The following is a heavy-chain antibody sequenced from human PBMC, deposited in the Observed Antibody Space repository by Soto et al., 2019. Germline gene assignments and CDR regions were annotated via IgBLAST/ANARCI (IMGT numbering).Heavy chain of an antibody. CDR3: ARGRGDTAMAWYY. CDR2: IYYSGST. Sequence: QVQLQESGPGLVKPSETLSLTCTVSGGSISSYYWSWIRQSPGKGLEWIGYIYYSGSTKYNPSLKSRVTISVYTSKNQFSLKLSSVTAADTAVYYCARGRGDTAMAWYYWGQGTLVTVSS. CDR1: GGSISSYY. V-gene: IGHV4-59*01. J-gene: IGHJ4*02. D-gene: IGHD5-18*01.